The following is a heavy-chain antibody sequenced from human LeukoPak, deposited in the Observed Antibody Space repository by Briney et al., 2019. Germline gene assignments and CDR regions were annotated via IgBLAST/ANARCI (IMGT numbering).Heavy chain of an antibody. CDR2: IYYSGST. CDR1: GGSISSYY. J-gene: IGHJ4*02. V-gene: IGHV4-59*12. Sequence: SETLSLTCTVSGGSISSYYWSWIRQPPGKGLEWIGYIYYSGSTNYNPSLKSRVTISADTSKKQFSLRLSAVTVADTAIYYCARLPGTNAYWGQGTLVTVSS. CDR3: ARLPGTNAY. D-gene: IGHD6-13*01.